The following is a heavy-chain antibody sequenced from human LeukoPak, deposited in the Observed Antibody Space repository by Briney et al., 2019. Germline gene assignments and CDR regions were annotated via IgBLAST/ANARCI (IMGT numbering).Heavy chain of an antibody. V-gene: IGHV4-59*01. CDR3: GRRSSGWLVAIDY. D-gene: IGHD6-19*01. J-gene: IGHJ4*02. CDR2: IYYSGST. CDR1: GGSISSYY. Sequence: KPSETLSLTCTVSGGSISSYYWSWIRQPPGKGLEWIGYIYYSGSTNYNPSLKSRVTISVDTSKNQFSLKLSSVTAADTAVYYCGRRSSGWLVAIDYWGQGTLVTVSS.